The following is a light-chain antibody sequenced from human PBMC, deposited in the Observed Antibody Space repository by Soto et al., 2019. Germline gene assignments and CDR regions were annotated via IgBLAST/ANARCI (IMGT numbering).Light chain of an antibody. J-gene: IGKJ1*01. CDR1: QGIEND. V-gene: IGKV1-17*01. CDR3: LQHKTYPWT. CDR2: DAS. Sequence: DIQMTQSPSSLSASVGDRVTITCRASQGIENDLGWYQQKPGKAPKRLIYDASSVQSGVPSRFSGSGSGTEFTLTISSLQPEDFATYYCLQHKTYPWTFGQGTKVDIK.